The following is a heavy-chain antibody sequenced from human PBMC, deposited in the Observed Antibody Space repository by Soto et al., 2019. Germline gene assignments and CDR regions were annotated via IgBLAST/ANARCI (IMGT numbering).Heavy chain of an antibody. Sequence: QVQLVESGGGVVQPGRSLRLSCAASGFTFSSYGMHWVRQAPGKGLEWVAVIWYDGSNKYYADSVKGRFTISRDNSKNTLYLQMNSLRAEDTAVYYCVRDLNHYDILTGRGGWDTALDYWGQGTLVTVSS. V-gene: IGHV3-33*01. CDR1: GFTFSSYG. J-gene: IGHJ4*02. CDR3: VRDLNHYDILTGRGGWDTALDY. D-gene: IGHD3-9*01. CDR2: IWYDGSNK.